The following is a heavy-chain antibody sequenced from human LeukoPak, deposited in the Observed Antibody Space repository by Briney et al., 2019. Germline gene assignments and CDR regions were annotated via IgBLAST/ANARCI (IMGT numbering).Heavy chain of an antibody. V-gene: IGHV1-8*03. CDR2: MNPNSGNT. CDR1: GYTFTSYD. CDR3: ARGYDFWSGPQIDY. D-gene: IGHD3-3*01. J-gene: IGHJ4*02. Sequence: ASVKVSCKASGYTFTSYDINWVRQATGQGLEWMGWMNPNSGNTGYAQKFQGRVTITRNTSISTAYMELSSLRSEDTAVYYCARGYDFWSGPQIDYWGQGTLVTVSS.